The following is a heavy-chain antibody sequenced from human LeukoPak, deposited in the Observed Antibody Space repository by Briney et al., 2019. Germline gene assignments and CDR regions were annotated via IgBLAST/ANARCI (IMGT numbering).Heavy chain of an antibody. D-gene: IGHD1-26*01. CDR1: GFTFSSYD. J-gene: IGHJ6*02. CDR2: IGTAGDT. V-gene: IGHV3-13*01. CDR3: ARDRGSYSGYYYGMDV. Sequence: PGGSLRLSCAASGFTFSSYDMHWVRQATGKGLEWVSAIGTAGDTYYPGSVKGRFTISRENAKNSLYLQMNSLRAGDTAVYYCARDRGSYSGYYYGMDVWGQGTTVTVSS.